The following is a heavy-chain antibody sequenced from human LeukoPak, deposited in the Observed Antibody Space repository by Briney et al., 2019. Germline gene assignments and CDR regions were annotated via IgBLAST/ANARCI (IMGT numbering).Heavy chain of an antibody. V-gene: IGHV5-51*01. Sequence: GESLKISCKVSGYSFTTYWIGWVRQMPGKGLEWMGIIYPGGCDTKYSPSFQGQVTISADKPISTAYLQWSSLKASDTAMYYCARLNLMGPYYDSSGYLWWFDPWGQGTLVTVSS. D-gene: IGHD3-22*01. J-gene: IGHJ5*02. CDR1: GYSFTTYW. CDR3: ARLNLMGPYYDSSGYLWWFDP. CDR2: IYPGGCDT.